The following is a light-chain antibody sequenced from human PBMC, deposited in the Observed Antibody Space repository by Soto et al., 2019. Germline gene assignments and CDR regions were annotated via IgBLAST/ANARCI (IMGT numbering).Light chain of an antibody. J-gene: IGLJ2*01. CDR2: EDI. V-gene: IGLV2-23*01. CDR3: CSYAGGTSVV. CDR1: SSDIGRYNL. Sequence: QSALTQPASVSGSPGQSITISCTGTSSDIGRYNLVSWYQQHPGKAPKLIIYEDIERPSGVSNRFSGSKSGNTASLTISGLHTEDEGSYYCCSYAGGTSVVFGGGIKLTVL.